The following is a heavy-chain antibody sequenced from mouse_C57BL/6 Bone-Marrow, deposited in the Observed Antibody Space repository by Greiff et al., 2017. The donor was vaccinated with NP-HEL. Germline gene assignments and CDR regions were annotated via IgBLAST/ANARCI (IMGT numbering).Heavy chain of an antibody. CDR2: INPNNGGT. J-gene: IGHJ3*01. V-gene: IGHV1-26*01. D-gene: IGHD1-1*01. Sequence: EVQLQQSGPELVKPGASVKISCKASGYTFTDYYMNWVKQSHGKSLEWIGDINPNNGGTSYNQKFKGKATLTVDKSSSTAYMELRSLTSEDSAVYYCARSGNYYGSEPLLFAYWGQGTLVTVSA. CDR1: GYTFTDYY. CDR3: ARSGNYYGSEPLLFAY.